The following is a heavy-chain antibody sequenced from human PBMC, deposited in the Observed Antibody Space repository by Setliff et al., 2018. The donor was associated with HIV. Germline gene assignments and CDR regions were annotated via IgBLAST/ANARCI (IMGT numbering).Heavy chain of an antibody. D-gene: IGHD6-6*01. J-gene: IGHJ6*03. CDR3: ARDSVARRTLGYYYYMDV. V-gene: IGHV1-69*10. CDR2: IIPISGIT. Sequence: SVKVSCKASGGSFSRNAISWVRQAPGQGLEWMGGIIPISGITNYAQKFQGRVRFTADKSTSTAYMELSSLRSEDTAMYYCARDSVARRTLGYYYYMDVWGKGTTVTVSS. CDR1: GGSFSRNA.